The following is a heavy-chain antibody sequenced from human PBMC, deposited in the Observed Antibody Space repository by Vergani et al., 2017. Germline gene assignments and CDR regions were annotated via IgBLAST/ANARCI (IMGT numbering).Heavy chain of an antibody. D-gene: IGHD6-13*01. CDR3: ATLPLQTQQQVTS. J-gene: IGHJ5*02. Sequence: EVQLVESGGDLVQPGRSLRLSCTASGFTLSDHVMDWVRQGPGKGLEWVGRSRNKARSYTTEYSASVKGRFTISRDDSRNSLYLQMNSLKTEDTAVYYCATLPLQTQQQVTSWGQGTLVTVSS. CDR2: SRNKARSYTT. CDR1: GFTLSDHV. V-gene: IGHV3-72*01.